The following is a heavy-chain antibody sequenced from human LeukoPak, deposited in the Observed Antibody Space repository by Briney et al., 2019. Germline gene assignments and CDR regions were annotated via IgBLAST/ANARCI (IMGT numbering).Heavy chain of an antibody. J-gene: IGHJ4*02. Sequence: PGGSLRLSCAASGFAFSSDAMSWVRQAPGKGLEWVSLIRGDSSVIEYADSVKGRFTISRDNSKNTLYLQMNSLRAEDTAVYSCAKGRFHSSTSDYWGQGTLVTVSS. V-gene: IGHV3-23*01. CDR3: AKGRFHSSTSDY. D-gene: IGHD1-26*01. CDR2: IRGDSSVI. CDR1: GFAFSSDA.